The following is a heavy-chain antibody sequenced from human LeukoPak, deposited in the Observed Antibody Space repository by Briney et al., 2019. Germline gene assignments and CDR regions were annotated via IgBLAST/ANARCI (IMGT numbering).Heavy chain of an antibody. J-gene: IGHJ6*02. CDR1: GYTFTSYA. D-gene: IGHD2-15*01. Sequence: ASVKVSCKASGYTFTSYAMNWVRQAPGQGLEWMGWINTSTGNPTYAQGFTGRFVFSLDTSVSTAYLQISSLKAEDTAVYYCARADIVVVVAPGRNYYYYGMDVWGQGTTVTVSS. V-gene: IGHV7-4-1*02. CDR2: INTSTGNP. CDR3: ARADIVVVVAPGRNYYYYGMDV.